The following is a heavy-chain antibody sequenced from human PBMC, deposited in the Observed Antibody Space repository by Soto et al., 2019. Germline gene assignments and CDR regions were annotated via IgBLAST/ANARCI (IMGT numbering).Heavy chain of an antibody. CDR2: IWYDGSNK. CDR1: GFTFSSYG. V-gene: IGHV3-33*01. J-gene: IGHJ6*02. D-gene: IGHD5-12*01. Sequence: GGSLRLSCAASGFTFSSYGMHWVRQAPGKGLEWVAVIWYDGSNKYYADSVKGRFNISRDNSKNTLYLQMNSLRAEDTAVYYCARDYAVRDGYNYYYYYGMDVWGQGTTVTVSS. CDR3: ARDYAVRDGYNYYYYYGMDV.